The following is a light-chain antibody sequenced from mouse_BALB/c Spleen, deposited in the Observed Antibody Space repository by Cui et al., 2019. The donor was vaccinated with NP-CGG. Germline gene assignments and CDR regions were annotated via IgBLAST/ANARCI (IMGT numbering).Light chain of an antibody. Sequence: QPVVPRESALTTSPGETVTRTCRSSIGAVTSSNYANWVQEKPDHLFTGLIGGTNNRAPGVPARFSGSLIGDKAALTITGAQTEDEAIYFCALWYSNHWVFGGGTKLTVL. CDR1: IGAVTSSNY. CDR2: GTN. V-gene: IGLV1*01. CDR3: ALWYSNHWV. J-gene: IGLJ1*01.